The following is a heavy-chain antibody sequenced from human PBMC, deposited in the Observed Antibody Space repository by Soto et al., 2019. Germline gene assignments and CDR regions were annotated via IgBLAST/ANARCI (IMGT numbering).Heavy chain of an antibody. CDR1: GNTITNTG. CDR3: PRGRIIPSATL. Sequence: AAVKLTCKARGNTITNTGISWRRQAPGQGHEWMGWISAYNGNTNYAQRLQGRVTMTTDTSTSTAYMELRSLRSCFMAVHHSPRGRIIPSATLW. CDR2: ISAYNGNT. J-gene: IGHJ2*01. D-gene: IGHD1-26*01. V-gene: IGHV1-18*03.